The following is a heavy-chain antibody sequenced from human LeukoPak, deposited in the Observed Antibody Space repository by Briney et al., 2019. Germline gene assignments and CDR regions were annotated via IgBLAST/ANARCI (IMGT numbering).Heavy chain of an antibody. D-gene: IGHD6-6*01. V-gene: IGHV4-59*12. J-gene: IGHJ4*02. CDR1: GGSISSYY. CDR2: IYYSGST. Sequence: SSETLSLTCTVSGGSISSYYWSWIRQPPGKGLEWIGYIYYSGSTNYNPSLKSRVTISVDTSKNQFSLKLSSVTAADTAVYYCARGNFIKQLAWDYWGQGTLVTVSS. CDR3: ARGNFIKQLAWDY.